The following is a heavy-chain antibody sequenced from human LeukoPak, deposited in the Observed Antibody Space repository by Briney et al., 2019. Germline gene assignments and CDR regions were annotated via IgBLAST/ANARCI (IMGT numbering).Heavy chain of an antibody. CDR2: ISSDGTNK. CDR1: GFTFTNYA. D-gene: IGHD3-16*01. Sequence: GRSLRLSCAASGFTFTNYAMHWVRQAPGKGLEWVAVISSDGTNKYYTDSVKGRFTISRDRSKNTLYLQMNSLRAEDTAVYYCAKDVSFGFSTNWGQGTLVTVSS. J-gene: IGHJ4*02. V-gene: IGHV3-30*07. CDR3: AKDVSFGFSTN.